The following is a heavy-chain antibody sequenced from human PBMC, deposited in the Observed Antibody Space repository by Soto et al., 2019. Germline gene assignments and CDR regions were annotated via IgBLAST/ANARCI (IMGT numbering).Heavy chain of an antibody. CDR1: GYTFTSYG. J-gene: IGHJ6*02. Sequence: QVQLVQSGAEVKKPGASVKVSCKASGYTFTSYGISWVRQAPGQGLEWMGWISAYNGNTNYAQKLQGRVTMTTDTSTSTAYMALRSLRSDDTAVYYCARGASITIFGVVAERYYYGMDVWGQGTTVTVSS. D-gene: IGHD3-3*01. CDR2: ISAYNGNT. CDR3: ARGASITIFGVVAERYYYGMDV. V-gene: IGHV1-18*01.